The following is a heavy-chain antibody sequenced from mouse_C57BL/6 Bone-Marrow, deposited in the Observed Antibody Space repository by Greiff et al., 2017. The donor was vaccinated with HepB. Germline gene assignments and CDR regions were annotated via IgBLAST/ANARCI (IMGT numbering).Heavy chain of an antibody. CDR2: ISNLAYSI. D-gene: IGHD3-3*01. J-gene: IGHJ4*01. Sequence: EVQGVESGEGLVQPGGSLKLSCAASGFTFSDYGMAWVRQAPRKGPEWVAFISNLAYSIYYADTVTGRFTISRENAKNTLYLEMSSLRSEDTAMYYCARQDTAMDYWGQGTSVTVSS. CDR1: GFTFSDYG. V-gene: IGHV5-15*01. CDR3: ARQDTAMDY.